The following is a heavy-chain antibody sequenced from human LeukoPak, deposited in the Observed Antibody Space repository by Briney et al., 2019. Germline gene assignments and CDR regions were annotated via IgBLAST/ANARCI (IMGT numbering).Heavy chain of an antibody. V-gene: IGHV3-23*01. CDR3: AKGGQRYDFWRFDY. CDR1: GFTFSTYA. D-gene: IGHD3-3*01. J-gene: IGHJ4*02. CDR2: ISGSGGST. Sequence: GGSLRLSCVASGFTFSTYAMSWVRQAPGKGLEWVSSISGSGGSTYYAEFVKGRSTITRDNSKNTLYLQMNSLRAEDTAVYYCAKGGQRYDFWRFDYWGQGTLVTVSS.